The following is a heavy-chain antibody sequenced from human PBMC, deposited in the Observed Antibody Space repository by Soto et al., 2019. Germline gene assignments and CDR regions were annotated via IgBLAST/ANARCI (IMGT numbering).Heavy chain of an antibody. J-gene: IGHJ4*02. D-gene: IGHD1-1*01. V-gene: IGHV3-9*01. CDR1: GFTFDDYA. CDR2: ISWNSNSI. Sequence: PGGSLRLSCTASGFTFDDYAMHWVRQFPGKGLEWVSTISWNSNSIAYADSVQGRFTVSRDNAKNSLYLQINSLRSEDTALYYCAKGQLVGWYYFDSWGQGTLVTVSS. CDR3: AKGQLVGWYYFDS.